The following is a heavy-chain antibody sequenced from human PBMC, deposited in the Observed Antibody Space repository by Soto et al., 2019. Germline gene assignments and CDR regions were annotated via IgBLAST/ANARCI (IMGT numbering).Heavy chain of an antibody. J-gene: IGHJ4*02. CDR1: GYTFTIYG. Sequence: ASVKVSCKASGYTFTIYGISWVLQSPLQWLEWMGCISAYNGNTNYAQKLQGRVTMTTDTSTSTAYMELRSLRSDDTAVYYCARRMVYAKGGLDYWGQGTLVTVSS. D-gene: IGHD2-8*01. CDR3: ARRMVYAKGGLDY. V-gene: IGHV1-18*01. CDR2: ISAYNGNT.